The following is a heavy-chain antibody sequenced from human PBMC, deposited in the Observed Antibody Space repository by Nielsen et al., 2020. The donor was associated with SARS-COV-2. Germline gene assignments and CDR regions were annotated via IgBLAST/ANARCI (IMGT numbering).Heavy chain of an antibody. CDR2: IFSNDEK. J-gene: IGHJ6*03. V-gene: IGHV2-26*01. D-gene: IGHD6-13*01. Sequence: WIRQPPGKALESLAHIFSNDEKSYSTSLKSRLTISKDTSKSQVVLTMTNMDPVDTATYYCARIYSSSWYELGYYYYYMDVWGKGTTVTVSS. CDR3: ARIYSSSWYELGYYYYYMDV.